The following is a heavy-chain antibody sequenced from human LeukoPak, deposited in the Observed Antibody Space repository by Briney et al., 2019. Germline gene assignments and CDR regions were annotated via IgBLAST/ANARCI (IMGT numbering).Heavy chain of an antibody. D-gene: IGHD6-13*01. V-gene: IGHV4-61*02. Sequence: SQTLSLTCTVSGGSISSGSYYWSWIRQPAGKGLEWIGRIYTSGSTNYNPSLKSRVTISVDTSKNQFSLKLSSVTAADTAVYYCARARSSIAARGYYHYYMDVWGKGTTVTISS. CDR1: GGSISSGSYY. J-gene: IGHJ6*03. CDR3: ARARSSIAARGYYHYYMDV. CDR2: IYTSGST.